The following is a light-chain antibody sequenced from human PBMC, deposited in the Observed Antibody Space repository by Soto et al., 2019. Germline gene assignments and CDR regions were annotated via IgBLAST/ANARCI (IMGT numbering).Light chain of an antibody. CDR2: DAI. Sequence: EIVLTQSPATVSLYPGERATLSCRASQSISYYLAWYQQKPGQAPRLLIYDAINRATGIPGRFRGSGSGTDFTLTISRLEPEDFAVYHCQQYGTSPTFGQGTKVDIK. V-gene: IGKV3-20*01. CDR1: QSISYY. J-gene: IGKJ1*01. CDR3: QQYGTSPT.